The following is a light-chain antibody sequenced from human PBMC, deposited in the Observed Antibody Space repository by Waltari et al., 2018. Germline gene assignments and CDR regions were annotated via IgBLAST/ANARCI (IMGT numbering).Light chain of an antibody. CDR1: QSITSK. CDR3: QQYNHWPYT. CDR2: GAS. Sequence: EIVMTQSPVTLSVSPGERATLSCSSSQSITSKLAWYQAKPGQAPRPLIYGASTRATGIPARFSASGSATYFTLTITSLQSEDFAVYYCQQYNHWPYTFGQGTKLEIK. J-gene: IGKJ2*01. V-gene: IGKV3-15*01.